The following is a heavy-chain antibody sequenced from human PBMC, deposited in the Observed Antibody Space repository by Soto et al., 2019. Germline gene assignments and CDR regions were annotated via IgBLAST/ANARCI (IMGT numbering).Heavy chain of an antibody. V-gene: IGHV1-18*04. CDR1: GYTFTSYG. D-gene: IGHD3-3*01. Sequence: QVQLVQSGAEVKKPGASVKVSCKASGYTFTSYGISWVRQAPGQGLEWMGWISAYNGNTNYAQKLQGRVTMTTDTARSTAYMELRSLRSDDTAVYYCAREGARFLEWLSIIRAQTWAFDIWGQGTMVTVSS. CDR2: ISAYNGNT. CDR3: AREGARFLEWLSIIRAQTWAFDI. J-gene: IGHJ3*02.